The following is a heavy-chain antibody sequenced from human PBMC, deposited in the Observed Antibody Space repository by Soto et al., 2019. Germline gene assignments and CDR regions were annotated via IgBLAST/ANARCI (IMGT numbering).Heavy chain of an antibody. V-gene: IGHV1-69*02. CDR3: ARPRITMVRGDIDAFDI. D-gene: IGHD3-10*01. J-gene: IGHJ3*02. Sequence: QVQLVQSGAEVKKPGSSVKVSCKASGGTFSSYTISWVRQAPGQGLEWMGRIIPILGIANYAQKFQGRVTITADKSTSTAYMELSSLRSEDTAVYYCARPRITMVRGDIDAFDIWGQGTMVTVSS. CDR2: IIPILGIA. CDR1: GGTFSSYT.